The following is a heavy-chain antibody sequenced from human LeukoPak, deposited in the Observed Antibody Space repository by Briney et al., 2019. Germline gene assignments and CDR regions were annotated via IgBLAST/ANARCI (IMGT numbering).Heavy chain of an antibody. V-gene: IGHV3-74*01. Sequence: AGGYLSLSCAAYAFTFSTYWMHWVRQTPGKGLVWVSRINSDESGTSYADSVKGRFTISRDNAKNTLYLQMNSLRAEDTAVYYCTRSTGNYYDSSAYYDYWGQGTLVTVSS. CDR1: AFTFSTYW. D-gene: IGHD3-22*01. J-gene: IGHJ4*02. CDR3: TRSTGNYYDSSAYYDY. CDR2: INSDESGT.